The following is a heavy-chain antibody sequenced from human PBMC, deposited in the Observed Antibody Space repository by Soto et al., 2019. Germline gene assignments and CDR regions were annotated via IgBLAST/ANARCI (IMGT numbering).Heavy chain of an antibody. Sequence: QVQLVESGGGVVQPGRSLRLTCAASGFTFSSNGMHWVRQAPGKGLEWVALVAYDGSKTYYGDSVRGRFTISRDNSENKLYLQMNGLRAEDTAVYYCARWVGGSMYDNSGKYDSWGQGTLVTVSS. D-gene: IGHD3-22*01. CDR2: VAYDGSKT. J-gene: IGHJ5*01. CDR1: GFTFSSNG. CDR3: ARWVGGSMYDNSGKYDS. V-gene: IGHV3-30*03.